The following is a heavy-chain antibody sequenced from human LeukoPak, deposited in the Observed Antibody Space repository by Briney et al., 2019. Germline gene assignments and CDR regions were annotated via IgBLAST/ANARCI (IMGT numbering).Heavy chain of an antibody. CDR1: GFTFSSYW. D-gene: IGHD6-19*01. V-gene: IGHV3-7*03. J-gene: IGHJ4*02. CDR3: ARTYSSGWQTDLYYFDY. CDR2: IKQDGSEK. Sequence: GGSLRLSCAASGFTFSSYWMSWVRQAPGKGLEWVANIKQDGSEKYYVDSVKGRFTISRDNAKNSLYLQMNSLRAEDTAVYYCARTYSSGWQTDLYYFDYWGQGTLVTVSS.